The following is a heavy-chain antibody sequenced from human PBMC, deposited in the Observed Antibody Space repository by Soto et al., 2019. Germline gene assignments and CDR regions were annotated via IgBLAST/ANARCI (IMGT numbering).Heavy chain of an antibody. D-gene: IGHD3-16*01. Sequence: QLKLVQSGAGVKKTGPSVTVSCKALGNTFTYRYLHGLRQPPGQALGWLGWITPFSGDVHYAQRFQERVTITRDRSINTAYMQMSSLRSEDTAMYFCASGGAGSGPFTWELPDHWGQGTLVTVSS. J-gene: IGHJ4*02. CDR2: ITPFSGDV. CDR3: ASGGAGSGPFTWELPDH. V-gene: IGHV1-45*02. CDR1: GNTFTYRY.